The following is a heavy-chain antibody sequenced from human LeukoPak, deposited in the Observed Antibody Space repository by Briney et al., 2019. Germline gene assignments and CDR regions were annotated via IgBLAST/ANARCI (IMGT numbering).Heavy chain of an antibody. Sequence: PGGSLRLSCAASGFTFSSYSMNWVRQAPGKGLEWVSSISSSSSYIYYADSVTGRFTISRDNAKNSLYLQMNSPRAEDTAVYYCARGTDEATLDYWGQGALVTVSS. D-gene: IGHD1-26*01. CDR3: ARGTDEATLDY. CDR2: ISSSSSYI. V-gene: IGHV3-21*01. CDR1: GFTFSSYS. J-gene: IGHJ4*02.